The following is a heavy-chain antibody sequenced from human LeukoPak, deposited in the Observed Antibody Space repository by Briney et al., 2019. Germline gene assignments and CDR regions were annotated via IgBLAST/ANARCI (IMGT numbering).Heavy chain of an antibody. Sequence: SETLSLTCTVSGGSISSSSYYWGWLRQPPGKGLEWIGNIYYSGSTYYNPSLKSRVTISVDTSKNQFSLKLSSVTAADTAVYYCARHGRGLAATIVGDYYYYMDVWGKGTTVTVSS. D-gene: IGHD5-12*01. J-gene: IGHJ6*03. CDR1: GGSISSSSYY. CDR3: ARHGRGLAATIVGDYYYYMDV. V-gene: IGHV4-39*01. CDR2: IYYSGST.